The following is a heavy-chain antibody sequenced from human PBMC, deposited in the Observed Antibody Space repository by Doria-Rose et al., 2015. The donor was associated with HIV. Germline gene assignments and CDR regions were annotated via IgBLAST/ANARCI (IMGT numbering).Heavy chain of an antibody. CDR3: ARIKSSRWYHKYYFDF. D-gene: IGHD6-13*01. J-gene: IGHJ4*02. CDR1: GVSLSSPGMG. CDR2: IVSDDER. Sequence: QVTLKESGPVLVKPTETPTLTCTVSGVSLSSPGMGVSWIRQPPGKALEWLANIVSDDERSYKTSLKSRLTISRGTSKSQVVLTMTAMDPVDTATYYCARIKSSRWYHKYYFDFWGQGTLVIVSA. V-gene: IGHV2-26*01.